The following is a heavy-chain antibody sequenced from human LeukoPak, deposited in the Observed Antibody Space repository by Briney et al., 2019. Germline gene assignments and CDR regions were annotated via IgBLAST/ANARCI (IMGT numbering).Heavy chain of an antibody. Sequence: GASVKVSCKASGYTFTGYYMHWVRQAPGQGLEWMGWINPNSGGTNYAQKFQGRVTMTRDTSISTAYMELSRLRSDDTAVYYCARDHYYDSSGFAPDYYYYYMDVWGKGTTVTISS. CDR3: ARDHYYDSSGFAPDYYYYYMDV. V-gene: IGHV1-2*02. CDR2: INPNSGGT. CDR1: GYTFTGYY. J-gene: IGHJ6*03. D-gene: IGHD3-22*01.